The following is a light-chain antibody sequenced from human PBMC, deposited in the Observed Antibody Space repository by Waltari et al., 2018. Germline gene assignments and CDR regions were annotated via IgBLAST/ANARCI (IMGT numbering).Light chain of an antibody. CDR2: GAS. CDR1: QSIGSS. J-gene: IGKJ2*01. V-gene: IGKV3-15*01. Sequence: IVMTQSPVTLSVSPGEGATLPCRASQSIGSSLAWYQQRPGQAPRLLIYGASTRATGIAARFRGSGYGTEFSLTISSLQSEDFGIYYCQHYVGWPPAYTFGQGTKLEIK. CDR3: QHYVGWPPAYT.